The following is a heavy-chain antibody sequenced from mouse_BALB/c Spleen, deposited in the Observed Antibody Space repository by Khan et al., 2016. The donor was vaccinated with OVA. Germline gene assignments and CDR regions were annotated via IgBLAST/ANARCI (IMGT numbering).Heavy chain of an antibody. CDR1: GFTFSDYY. V-gene: IGHV5-4*02. D-gene: IGHD4-1*01. CDR2: ISDGGSYT. CDR3: ARDGGTGPLFAY. Sequence: EVELVESGGGLVKPGGSLKLSCAASGFTFSDYYMYWVRQTPEKRLEWVATISDGGSYTYYPDSVKGRFTISRDNAKNNLYLQMSSLKSEDTAMYYCARDGGTGPLFAYWGQGTLVTVSA. J-gene: IGHJ3*01.